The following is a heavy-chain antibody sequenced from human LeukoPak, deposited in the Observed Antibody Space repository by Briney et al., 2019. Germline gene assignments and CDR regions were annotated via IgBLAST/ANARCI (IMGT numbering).Heavy chain of an antibody. CDR1: GDSIGSGGFD. V-gene: IGHV4-31*03. Sequence: SQTLSLTCTVSGDSIGSGGFDWAWIRQHPGKGLEWIGYMYYSGNTYYNPSLKSRLTISVDRSKNQFSLKLTSVTAADTAVYYCARVRMVRGVIGGDFDYWGQGTLVTVSS. CDR3: ARVRMVRGVIGGDFDY. D-gene: IGHD3-10*01. J-gene: IGHJ4*02. CDR2: MYYSGNT.